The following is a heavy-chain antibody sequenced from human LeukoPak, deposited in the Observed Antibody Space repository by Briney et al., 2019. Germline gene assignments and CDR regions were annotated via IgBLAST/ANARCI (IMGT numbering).Heavy chain of an antibody. D-gene: IGHD3-10*01. J-gene: IGHJ5*02. CDR1: GFTVNSNY. V-gene: IGHV3-53*01. Sequence: GGSLRLSCAASGFTVNSNYWSWVRQAPGKGLEWVSVIYSGGTTYYADSVKGRLTFSRDNSKNMLHLQMNSLRAEDTAVYYCARGFNRGFDPWGQGTLVIVSS. CDR2: IYSGGTT. CDR3: ARGFNRGFDP.